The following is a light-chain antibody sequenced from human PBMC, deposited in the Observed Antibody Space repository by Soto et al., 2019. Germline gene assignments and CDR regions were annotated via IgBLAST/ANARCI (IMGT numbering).Light chain of an antibody. V-gene: IGLV4-60*02. CDR2: LEGSGNY. CDR1: SGHSSFI. J-gene: IGLJ7*01. Sequence: QSVLTQSSSASASLGSSVKLTCTLSSGHSSFIIAWHQQQPGKAPRYLMKLEGSGNYSKGSGVPDRFSGSSSGADRYLTISNLQFEDEADYYCETWDSDTVVFGGGTQLTVL. CDR3: ETWDSDTVV.